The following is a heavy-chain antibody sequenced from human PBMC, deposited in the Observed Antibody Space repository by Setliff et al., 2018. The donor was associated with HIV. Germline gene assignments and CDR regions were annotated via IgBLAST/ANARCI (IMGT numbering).Heavy chain of an antibody. CDR1: GFTFSNFA. V-gene: IGHV3-23*01. Sequence: GSLRLSCTASGFTFSNFAITWVRQAPGKGLEWVSAIGGSGFGTYYADSVKGRFTISRDNSKNTLYLQMNSLRAEDTAIYYCAKGGAYYETNGPYWDHWGQGTLVTVSS. CDR3: AKGGAYYETNGPYWDH. CDR2: IGGSGFGT. J-gene: IGHJ4*02. D-gene: IGHD3-22*01.